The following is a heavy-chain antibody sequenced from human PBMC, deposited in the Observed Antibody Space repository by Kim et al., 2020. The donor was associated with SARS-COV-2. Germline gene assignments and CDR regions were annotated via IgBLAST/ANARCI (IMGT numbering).Heavy chain of an antibody. CDR2: INAGNGNT. D-gene: IGHD3-3*01. J-gene: IGHJ5*02. Sequence: ASVKVSCKASGYTFTSYAMHWVRQAPGQRLEWMGWINAGNGNTKYSQKFQGRVTITRDTSASTAYMELSSLRSEDTAVYYCARDYRVVWSGYRWNWFDPWGQGTLVTVSS. V-gene: IGHV1-3*01. CDR3: ARDYRVVWSGYRWNWFDP. CDR1: GYTFTSYA.